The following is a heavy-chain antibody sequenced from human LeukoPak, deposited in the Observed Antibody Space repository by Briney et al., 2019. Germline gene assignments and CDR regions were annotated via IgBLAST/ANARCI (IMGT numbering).Heavy chain of an antibody. D-gene: IGHD2-15*01. V-gene: IGHV4-31*03. CDR3: ARGHLGYCSGGSCYGDLDY. Sequence: PSETLSLTCTVSGGSISSGGYYWSWIRQHPGKGLEWIGYIYDSGSTYCNPSLKSRVTISVDTSKNQFSLKLSSVTAADTAVYYCARGHLGYCSGGSCYGDLDYWGQGTLVTVSS. J-gene: IGHJ4*02. CDR2: IYDSGST. CDR1: GGSISSGGYY.